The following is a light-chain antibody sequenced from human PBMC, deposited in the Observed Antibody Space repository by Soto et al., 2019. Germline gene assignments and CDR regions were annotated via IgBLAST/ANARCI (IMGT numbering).Light chain of an antibody. CDR3: ISYAGSSIWV. CDR2: DVN. J-gene: IGLJ3*02. CDR1: SSDVGVYNY. V-gene: IGLV2-8*01. Sequence: QSALTQPPSASGSPGQSVTISCTGTSSDVGVYNYVSWYQQHPGKAPKLMIYDVNKRPSGVPDRFSDSKSGNTASLTVSGLQAEDEADYYCISYAGSSIWVFGGGTKLTVL.